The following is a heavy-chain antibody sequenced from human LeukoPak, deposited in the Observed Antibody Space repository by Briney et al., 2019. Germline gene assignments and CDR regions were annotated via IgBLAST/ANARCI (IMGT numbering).Heavy chain of an antibody. CDR3: ARRNFGGVIVIPGFDY. J-gene: IGHJ4*02. V-gene: IGHV1-18*01. CDR2: ISAYNGNT. CDR1: GYTFTSYG. Sequence: GASVKVSCKASGYTFTSYGISWVRQAPGQGLEWMGWISAYNGNTNYAQKLQGRVTMTTDTSTSTAYMELRSLRSDDTAVYYCARRNFGGVIVIPGFDYWGQGTLVTVSS. D-gene: IGHD3-16*02.